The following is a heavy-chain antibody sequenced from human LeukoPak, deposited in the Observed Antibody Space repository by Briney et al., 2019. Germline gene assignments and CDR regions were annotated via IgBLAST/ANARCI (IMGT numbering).Heavy chain of an antibody. Sequence: PGGSLRLSCAASGFTLSSNYMSWVRQAPGKGLEWGSVIYSGGSTYYADSVKGRFTISRDNSKNTLYLQMNSLRAEDTAVYYCAREAQNSGYDSRDYYFDYWGQGTLVTVSS. CDR1: GFTLSSNY. CDR2: IYSGGST. V-gene: IGHV3-53*01. D-gene: IGHD5-12*01. J-gene: IGHJ4*02. CDR3: AREAQNSGYDSRDYYFDY.